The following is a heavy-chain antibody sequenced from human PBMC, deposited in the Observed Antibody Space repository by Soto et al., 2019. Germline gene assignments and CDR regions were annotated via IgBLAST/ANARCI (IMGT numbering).Heavy chain of an antibody. Sequence: QITLKESGPTRVKPTQTLTLTCTLSGFSLNTGGGGVVWIRQPPGKALEWLALIYWNDDKRYSPSLKNRLTITKDTSRNQVVLTMTNMAPDDTGTYYRAHRPNWGLNGLGAWGQGTTVTVSS. CDR2: IYWNDDK. V-gene: IGHV2-5*01. J-gene: IGHJ6*02. D-gene: IGHD7-27*01. CDR1: GFSLNTGGGG. CDR3: AHRPNWGLNGLGA.